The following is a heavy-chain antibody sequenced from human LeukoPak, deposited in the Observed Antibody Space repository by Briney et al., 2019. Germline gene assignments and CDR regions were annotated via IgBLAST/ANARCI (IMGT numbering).Heavy chain of an antibody. V-gene: IGHV3-30-3*01. CDR1: GFTFSSYW. CDR3: ARDITDYDFWSGYPDDYYYGMDV. Sequence: GGSLRLSCAASGFTFSSYWMHWVRQAPGKGLEWVAVISYDGSNKYYADSVKGRFTISRDNSKNTLYLQMNSLRAEDTAVYYCARDITDYDFWSGYPDDYYYGMDVWGQGTTVTVSS. CDR2: ISYDGSNK. J-gene: IGHJ6*02. D-gene: IGHD3-3*01.